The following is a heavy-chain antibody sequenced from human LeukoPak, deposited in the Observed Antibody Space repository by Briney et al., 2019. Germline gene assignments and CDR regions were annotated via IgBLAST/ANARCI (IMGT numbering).Heavy chain of an antibody. V-gene: IGHV3-48*01. CDR3: GRDLIGTAASWDC. CDR1: GFTFSSYS. Sequence: GGSLRLSCAASGFTFSSYSMNWVRQAPGKGLEWVSSISSSGSTIYYADSVKGRFTISRDNSKNTLYLQMNSLRVEDTAVYYCGRDLIGTAASWDCWGQGTLVTVSS. CDR2: ISSSGSTI. J-gene: IGHJ4*02. D-gene: IGHD1/OR15-1a*01.